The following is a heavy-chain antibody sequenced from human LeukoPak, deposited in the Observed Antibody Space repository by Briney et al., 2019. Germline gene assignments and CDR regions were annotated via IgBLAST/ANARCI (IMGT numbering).Heavy chain of an antibody. J-gene: IGHJ4*02. Sequence: GGSLRLSCAASGFTFSTYSMAWVRQTPGKGLEWVSSIGSSSKYIYYADSVKGRFTISRDNTQNSLFLQMNCLRVGDTTVYYCATDRVVGATRGDFDYWGQGTLVTVSS. CDR2: IGSSSKYI. V-gene: IGHV3-21*01. D-gene: IGHD1-26*01. CDR3: ATDRVVGATRGDFDY. CDR1: GFTFSTYS.